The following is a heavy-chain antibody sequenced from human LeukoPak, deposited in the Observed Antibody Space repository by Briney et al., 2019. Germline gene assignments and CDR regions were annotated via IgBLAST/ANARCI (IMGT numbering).Heavy chain of an antibody. Sequence: PGGSLRLSCAASGFTFSSYGMHWVRQAPGKGLEWVAVIWYDGSNKYYADSVKGRFTISRDNSKNTLYLQTNSLRAEDTAVYYCARDYYDSSGYYLGLPDYWGQGTLVTVSS. V-gene: IGHV3-33*01. CDR1: GFTFSSYG. D-gene: IGHD3-22*01. J-gene: IGHJ4*02. CDR2: IWYDGSNK. CDR3: ARDYYDSSGYYLGLPDY.